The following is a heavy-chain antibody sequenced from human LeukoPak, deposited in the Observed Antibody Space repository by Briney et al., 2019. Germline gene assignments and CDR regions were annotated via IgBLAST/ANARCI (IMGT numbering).Heavy chain of an antibody. D-gene: IGHD2-2*02. CDR2: INPSGGST. J-gene: IGHJ6*03. CDR3: ARVAAEVVGVPGAIGFGWLRRDYYYMDV. V-gene: IGHV1-46*01. Sequence: GSVKVSCKASGYTFTNHYMHWVRQAPGQGLEWMGKINPSGGSTSYAQKFQGRVTMTRDMSTSTVYMELSSLRSEDTAVYYCARVAAEVVGVPGAIGFGWLRRDYYYMDVWGKGTTVTVSS. CDR1: GYTFTNHY.